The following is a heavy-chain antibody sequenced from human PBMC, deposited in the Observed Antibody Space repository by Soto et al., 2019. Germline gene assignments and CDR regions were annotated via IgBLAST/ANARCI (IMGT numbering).Heavy chain of an antibody. Sequence: PSETLSLTCTVCGGPVSTGDYLWSWIRQRPGKGLEWIGYIHDSGNTYYNPSLKSRVTISLDTSKNQFSLKVTSMTAADTAVYFCARARGGDSGDYASLFDRWGQGNLVTVSS. J-gene: IGHJ5*02. V-gene: IGHV4-30-4*01. CDR1: GGPVSTGDYL. CDR2: IHDSGNT. D-gene: IGHD4-17*01. CDR3: ARARGGDSGDYASLFDR.